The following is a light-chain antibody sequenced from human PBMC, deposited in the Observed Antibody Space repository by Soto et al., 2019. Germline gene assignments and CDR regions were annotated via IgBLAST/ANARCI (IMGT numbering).Light chain of an antibody. V-gene: IGLV2-14*01. CDR3: SSYTTSGTLVV. J-gene: IGLJ2*01. Sequence: QSALTQPASVSGSPGQSITISCTGTRGDIGGYNYVSWFQQHPGKAPKLIIYEVTNRPSGVSNRFSGSKSGNTASLTVSGLQAEDEADYYCSSYTTSGTLVVFGAGTKLTVL. CDR2: EVT. CDR1: RGDIGGYNY.